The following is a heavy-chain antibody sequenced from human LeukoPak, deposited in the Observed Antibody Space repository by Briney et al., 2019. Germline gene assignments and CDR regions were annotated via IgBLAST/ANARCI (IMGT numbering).Heavy chain of an antibody. CDR1: NQLHSYW. CDR3: SATNISSSNAGRAYDAFDY. CDR2: IYYDYSDP. Sequence: GESLEIFFNGSWNQLHSYWLALVRQLSGKGLEWMGIIYYDYSDPRHSPFFQGQVTISADKSVRIAYLQWSSLKASDTAMYYCSATNISSSNAGRAYDAFDYWGQGTMVTVSS. V-gene: IGHV5-51*01. D-gene: IGHD6-6*01. J-gene: IGHJ3*01.